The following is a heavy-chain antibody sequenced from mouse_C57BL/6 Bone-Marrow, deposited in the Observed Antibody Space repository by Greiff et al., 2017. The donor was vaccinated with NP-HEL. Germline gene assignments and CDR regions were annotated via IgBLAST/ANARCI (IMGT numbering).Heavy chain of an antibody. V-gene: IGHV14-1*01. CDR2: IDPEDGDT. CDR3: TTRDYGNYFDY. D-gene: IGHD2-1*01. CDR1: GFNIKDYY. Sequence: VQLQQSGAELVRPGASVKLSCTASGFNIKDYYMHWVKQRPEQGLEWIGRIDPEDGDTAYAPKFQGKATMTADTSSNTAYLQLSSLTSEDTAVYYCTTRDYGNYFDYWGQGTTLTVSS. J-gene: IGHJ2*01.